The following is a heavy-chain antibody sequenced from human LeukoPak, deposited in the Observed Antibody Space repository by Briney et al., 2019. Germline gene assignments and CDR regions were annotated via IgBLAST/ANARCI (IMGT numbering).Heavy chain of an antibody. V-gene: IGHV3-53*01. CDR1: GFTVGSRY. D-gene: IGHD3-10*01. J-gene: IGHJ2*01. CDR3: ATVGDHYHWYLDL. Sequence: GGSLRLSCAASGFTVGSRYMNWVRQAPGKGLEWVSIIYSGSSTYYADSVKGRFTVSRDDSKNTLYLQMNSLRADDTAMYYCATVGDHYHWYLDLWGRGTLVSVSS. CDR2: IYSGSST.